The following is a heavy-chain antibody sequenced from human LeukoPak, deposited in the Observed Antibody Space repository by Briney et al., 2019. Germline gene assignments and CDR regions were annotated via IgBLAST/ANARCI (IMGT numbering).Heavy chain of an antibody. CDR2: IWYDGSNK. V-gene: IGHV3-33*06. J-gene: IGHJ4*01. D-gene: IGHD1-26*01. CDR3: AKDVAVGATILSY. Sequence: PGRSLRLSCAASGFTFSSYGMHWVRQAPGKGLEWVAVIWYDGSNKYYADSVKGRFTISRDNSKNTLYLQMNSMRAEDTAVYYCAKDVAVGATILSYWGHGTLVTVSS. CDR1: GFTFSSYG.